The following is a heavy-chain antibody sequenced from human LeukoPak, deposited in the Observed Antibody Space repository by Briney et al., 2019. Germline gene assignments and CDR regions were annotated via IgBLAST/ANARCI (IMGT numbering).Heavy chain of an antibody. Sequence: GGSLRLSCAASGFTFSSYAMSWVRQAPGEGLEWVSAISTNGGSTYFADSVKGRFTISRDNSKNTLYLQMNSLRAEDTAVYYCAKNLGHIVVVVAASDYWGQGTLVTVSS. D-gene: IGHD2-15*01. CDR3: AKNLGHIVVVVAASDY. V-gene: IGHV3-23*01. CDR2: ISTNGGST. CDR1: GFTFSSYA. J-gene: IGHJ4*02.